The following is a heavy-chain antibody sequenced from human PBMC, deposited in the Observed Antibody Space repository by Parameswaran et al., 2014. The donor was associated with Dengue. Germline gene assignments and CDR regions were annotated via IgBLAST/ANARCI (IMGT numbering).Heavy chain of an antibody. J-gene: IGHJ4*02. CDR3: ARGGYQLIGY. V-gene: IGHV3-7*01. D-gene: IGHD5-12*01. Sequence: RWIRQPPGKGLEWVASIKQDGSETYYVDSVKGRFTISRDNAKNSLYLQMNSLRAEDTAVYYCARGGYQLIGYWGQGTLVTVSS. CDR2: IKQDGSET.